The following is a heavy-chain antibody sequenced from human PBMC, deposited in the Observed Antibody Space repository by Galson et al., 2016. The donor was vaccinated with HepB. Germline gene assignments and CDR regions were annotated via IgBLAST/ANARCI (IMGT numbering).Heavy chain of an antibody. D-gene: IGHD2-15*01. Sequence: QSGAEVKKPGESLKISCKGSEYTFSNYWIAWVRQMPGKGPEWMGIIYPDDTYATYSPSFQGQVTFSADKSISTAYRQWSRLKASDTAMYYCARHYCRGGVCYSDSWGQGTLVTASS. V-gene: IGHV5-51*01. CDR3: ARHYCRGGVCYSDS. CDR2: IYPDDTYA. CDR1: EYTFSNYW. J-gene: IGHJ4*02.